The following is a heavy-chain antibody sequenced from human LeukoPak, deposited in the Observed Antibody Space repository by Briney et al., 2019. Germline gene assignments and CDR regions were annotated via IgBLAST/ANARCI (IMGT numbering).Heavy chain of an antibody. J-gene: IGHJ3*02. V-gene: IGHV4-39*01. CDR1: GGSISSSNYY. CDR2: IYYSGST. Sequence: TPSETLSLTCTVSGGSISSSNYYWGWIRQPPGKGLEWIGNIYYSGSTYYNPSLKSRVTISVGTSKNQFSLKLTSVTAADTAVYYCARTRSGSHAFDIWGQGTMVTVSS. D-gene: IGHD3-10*01. CDR3: ARTRSGSHAFDI.